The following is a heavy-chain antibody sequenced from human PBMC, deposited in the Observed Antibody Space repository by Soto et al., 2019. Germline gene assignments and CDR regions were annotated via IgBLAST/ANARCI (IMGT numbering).Heavy chain of an antibody. J-gene: IGHJ4*02. CDR1: GLTFNNFP. D-gene: IGHD6-13*01. CDR2: ISGSGSNT. Sequence: EVQLMESGGPLERPGGPLGFSCEPSGLTFNNFPMFGARQPPGKGLEWVSAISGSGSNTYYADSVKGRFTISRDNSKNTVSLQMSSLRVEDTAVYYCTTGEERNSNWYGKFASWGQGTQVTVSS. CDR3: TTGEERNSNWYGKFAS. V-gene: IGHV3-23*01.